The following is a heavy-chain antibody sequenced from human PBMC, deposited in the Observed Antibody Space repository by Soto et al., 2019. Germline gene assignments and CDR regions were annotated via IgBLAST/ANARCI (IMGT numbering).Heavy chain of an antibody. Sequence: EVQLVESGGGLVQPGGSLRLSCAASGFTVSSNYMSWVRQAPGKGLEWVSVIYSGGSTYYADAVKGIFTISRDNSKNTLYLQMNSLRAEDTAVYYCARSDDYYDSSGYSDYWGQGTLVTVSS. D-gene: IGHD3-22*01. CDR1: GFTVSSNY. V-gene: IGHV3-66*01. CDR3: ARSDDYYDSSGYSDY. J-gene: IGHJ4*02. CDR2: IYSGGST.